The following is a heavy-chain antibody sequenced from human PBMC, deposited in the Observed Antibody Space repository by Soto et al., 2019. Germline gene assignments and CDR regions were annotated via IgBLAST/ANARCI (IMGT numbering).Heavy chain of an antibody. CDR1: GFTFSSYG. D-gene: IGHD6-19*01. V-gene: IGHV3-30*03. Sequence: PGGSLRLSCAASGFTFSSYGMHWVRQAPGKGLEWVAVISYDGSNKYYADSVKGRFTISRDNSKNTLYLQMNSLRAEDTAVYYCAREGIAVAGATHYYYYYGMDVWGQGTTVTVSS. CDR3: AREGIAVAGATHYYYYYGMDV. J-gene: IGHJ6*02. CDR2: ISYDGSNK.